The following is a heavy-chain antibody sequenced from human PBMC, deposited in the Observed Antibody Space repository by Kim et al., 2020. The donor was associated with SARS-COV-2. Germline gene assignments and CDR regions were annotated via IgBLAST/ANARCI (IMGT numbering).Heavy chain of an antibody. CDR1: GFTFSSYS. Sequence: GGSLRLSCAASGFTFSSYSMNWVRQAPGKGLEWVSYISSSSSTIYYADSVKGRFTISRDNAKNSLYLQMNSLRDEDTAVYYCARDLHGATQYSSGWYLGYWGQGTLVTVSS. CDR2: ISSSSSTI. V-gene: IGHV3-48*02. CDR3: ARDLHGATQYSSGWYLGY. D-gene: IGHD6-19*01. J-gene: IGHJ4*02.